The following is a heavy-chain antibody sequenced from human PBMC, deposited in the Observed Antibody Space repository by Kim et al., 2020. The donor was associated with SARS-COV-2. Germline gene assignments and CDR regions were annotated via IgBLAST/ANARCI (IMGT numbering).Heavy chain of an antibody. D-gene: IGHD6-19*01. J-gene: IGHJ4*02. CDR1: GFKFSNYA. Sequence: GGSLRLSCVASGFKFSNYAMHWVRQAPGKGLEWVAFISDNGKIKHYADSVRGRFTISRDSSKSTLYLQMDSLRAEDTAVYYCVSEGEIAVVTAFDYWGQG. CDR3: VSEGEIAVVTAFDY. CDR2: ISDNGKIK. V-gene: IGHV3-30*04.